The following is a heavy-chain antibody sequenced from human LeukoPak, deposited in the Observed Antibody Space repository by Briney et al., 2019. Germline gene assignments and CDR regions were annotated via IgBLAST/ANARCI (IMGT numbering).Heavy chain of an antibody. Sequence: ASVKVSCKASGYTFTGNYMHWVRQAPGQGRECMGWINPNSSGTNYAQKFHGRVTMTRDTSISTAYMELSRLRSDDTAVYYCARIYDSSGTDYWGQETLVTVSS. V-gene: IGHV1-2*02. CDR2: INPNSSGT. D-gene: IGHD3-22*01. CDR3: ARIYDSSGTDY. J-gene: IGHJ4*02. CDR1: GYTFTGNY.